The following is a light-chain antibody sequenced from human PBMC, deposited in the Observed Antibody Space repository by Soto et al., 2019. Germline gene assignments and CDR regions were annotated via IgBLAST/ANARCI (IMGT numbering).Light chain of an antibody. CDR2: DAS. V-gene: IGKV1-5*01. CDR3: QQYQTYAT. CDR1: QTIRSL. Sequence: DIQMTQSPSTLSASVGDRVTITCRASQTIRSLLAWYQQKPGKAPKALIYDASRLGSGVPPRFSGSGSGTEFTLTISSLQPDDFATYYCQQYQTYATFGQGTRLEIK. J-gene: IGKJ5*01.